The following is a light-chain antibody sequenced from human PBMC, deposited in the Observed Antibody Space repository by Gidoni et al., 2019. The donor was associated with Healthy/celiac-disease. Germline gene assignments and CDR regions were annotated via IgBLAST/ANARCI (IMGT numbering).Light chain of an antibody. Sequence: DIQMTQSPSSLSASVGDRVTITVRASQRISSYLHWYQQKPGKAPKLLIYAASSLQSGVPSRFSGSGSGTDFTLTISSLQPEDFATYYCQQSYSTPYTFGQGTKLEIK. CDR2: AAS. CDR3: QQSYSTPYT. CDR1: QRISSY. V-gene: IGKV1-39*01. J-gene: IGKJ2*01.